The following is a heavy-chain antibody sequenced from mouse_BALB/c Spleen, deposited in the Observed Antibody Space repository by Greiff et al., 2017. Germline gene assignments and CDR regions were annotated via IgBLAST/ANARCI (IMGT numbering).Heavy chain of an antibody. V-gene: IGHV5-9-3*01. Sequence: EVKLVESGGGLVKPGGSLKLSCAASGFTFSSYAMSWVRQTPEKRLEWVATISSGGSYTYYPDSVKGRFTISRDNAKNTLYLQMSSLRSEDTAMYYCASGDYYGKDYFDYWGQGTTLTVSS. CDR3: ASGDYYGKDYFDY. CDR2: ISSGGSYT. CDR1: GFTFSSYA. J-gene: IGHJ2*01. D-gene: IGHD1-1*01.